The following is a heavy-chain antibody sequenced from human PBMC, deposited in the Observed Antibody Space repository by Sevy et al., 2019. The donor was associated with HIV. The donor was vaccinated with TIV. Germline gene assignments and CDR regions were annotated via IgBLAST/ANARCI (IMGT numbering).Heavy chain of an antibody. V-gene: IGHV4-61*03. J-gene: IGHJ4*02. CDR1: GGSVSSRSDC. CDR2: MYYSGST. D-gene: IGHD6-19*01. CDR3: AGLPTAPDYSSGYLFDS. Sequence: SETLSLTCTVSGGSVSSRSDCWSWIRPAPGKGLEWIGYMYYSGSTNYNPSLKSRVTISIDTSKNHFPLNLRSVTAVDTAVYYCAGLPTAPDYSSGYLFDSWGQGTLVTVSS.